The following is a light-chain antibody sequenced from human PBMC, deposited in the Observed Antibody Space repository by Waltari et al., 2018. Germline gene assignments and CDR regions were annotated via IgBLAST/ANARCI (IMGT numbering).Light chain of an antibody. CDR1: SLRSNY. Sequence: SSELTQDPAVSVALGQTVRITCQGDSLRSNYASWYQQKPGQAPGLVIQGKHNRPSGFPDRFSGCSLGNTASLTITGAQAEDEADYYCNARDSSGNLVVFGGGTKLTVL. CDR3: NARDSSGNLVV. J-gene: IGLJ2*01. CDR2: GKH. V-gene: IGLV3-19*01.